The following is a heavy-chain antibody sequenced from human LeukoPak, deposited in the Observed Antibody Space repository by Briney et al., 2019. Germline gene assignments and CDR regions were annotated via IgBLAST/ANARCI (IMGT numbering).Heavy chain of an antibody. CDR2: IDGNGDKT. Sequence: PGGSLRLSCAASGFTFKSHHMSWVRQAPGKGLEWVSAIDGNGDKTYYADSVKGRFTISRDNSKNTLYLQMNSLRAEDTAVYYCAKESIRYCSSTSCYYFDYWGQGTLVTVSS. V-gene: IGHV3-23*01. D-gene: IGHD2-2*01. CDR3: AKESIRYCSSTSCYYFDY. CDR1: GFTFKSHH. J-gene: IGHJ4*02.